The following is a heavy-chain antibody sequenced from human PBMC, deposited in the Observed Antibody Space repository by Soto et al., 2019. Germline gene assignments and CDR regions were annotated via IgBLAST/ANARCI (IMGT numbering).Heavy chain of an antibody. CDR2: ISGSGGST. Sequence: GGSLRLSCAASGFTFSSYAMSWVRQAPGKGLEWVSAISGSGGSTYYADSVKGRFTISRDNSKNTLYLQMNSLRAEDTAVYYCAKGIYGDYVFTWFDPWGQGTLVTVSS. J-gene: IGHJ5*02. CDR1: GFTFSSYA. V-gene: IGHV3-23*01. CDR3: AKGIYGDYVFTWFDP. D-gene: IGHD4-17*01.